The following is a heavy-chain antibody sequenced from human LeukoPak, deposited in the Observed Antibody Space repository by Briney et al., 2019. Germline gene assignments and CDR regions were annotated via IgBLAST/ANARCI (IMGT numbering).Heavy chain of an antibody. CDR3: ARVGSDGSYFDY. D-gene: IGHD1-26*01. J-gene: IGHJ4*02. Sequence: SETLSLTCTVSGGSISSHYWSWIRQPPGKGLEWIGYIYYSGSTNYNPSLKSRVTISLDTSKNQFSLKLSSVTAADTAVYYCARVGSDGSYFDYWGQGTLVTVSS. CDR2: IYYSGST. CDR1: GGSISSHY. V-gene: IGHV4-59*11.